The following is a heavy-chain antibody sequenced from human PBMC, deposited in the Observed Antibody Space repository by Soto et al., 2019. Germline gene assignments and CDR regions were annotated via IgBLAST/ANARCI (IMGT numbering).Heavy chain of an antibody. D-gene: IGHD2-21*02. J-gene: IGHJ4*02. CDR3: AALAYCGGDCYSGFDY. CDR2: IVVGSGNT. Sequence: QMQLVQSGPEVKKPGTSVKVSCKASGFTFTSSAMQWVRQARGQRLEWIGWIVVGSGNTNYAQKFQERVTITRDMSTSTAYMELSSLRSEDTAVYYCAALAYCGGDCYSGFDYWGQGTLVTVSS. V-gene: IGHV1-58*02. CDR1: GFTFTSSA.